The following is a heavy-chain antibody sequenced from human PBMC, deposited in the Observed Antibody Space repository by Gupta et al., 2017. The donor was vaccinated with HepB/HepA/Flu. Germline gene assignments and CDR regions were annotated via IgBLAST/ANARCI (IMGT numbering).Heavy chain of an antibody. V-gene: IGHV3-53*01. J-gene: IGHJ5*02. CDR2: IYHSGTT. Sequence: QLVESGGGLIQPGGSLRLSCAASGFNVGSNYLTWVRQTPGKGLQGVSLIYHSGTTYYADSVKGRFTVSRDNSETTLFLQMNTLKVEDTAIYYCVRSRYGRPDAWGQGTLVTVSS. CDR1: GFNVGSNY. D-gene: IGHD6-13*01. CDR3: VRSRYGRPDA.